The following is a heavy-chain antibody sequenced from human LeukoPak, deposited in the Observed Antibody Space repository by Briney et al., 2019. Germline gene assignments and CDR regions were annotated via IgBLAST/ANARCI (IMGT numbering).Heavy chain of an antibody. V-gene: IGHV5-51*01. J-gene: IGHJ4*02. CDR3: ARRAAARWGGWVQDFDY. D-gene: IGHD6-6*01. Sequence: GESLKISCKGSGYSFTNYWIGWVRQMPGKGLEWMGIIYPGDSDTRYSPSFRGQVTISADKSISTAYLQWSSLKASDTAVYYCARRAAARWGGWVQDFDYWGQGTLVTVSS. CDR1: GYSFTNYW. CDR2: IYPGDSDT.